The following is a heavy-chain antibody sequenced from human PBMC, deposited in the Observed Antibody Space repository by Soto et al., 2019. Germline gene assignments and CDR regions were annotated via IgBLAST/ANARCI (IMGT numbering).Heavy chain of an antibody. Sequence: SETLSLTCTVSGGSISSGDYYWSWIRQPPGKGLEWIGYIYYSGSTYYNPSLKSRVTISVDTSKNQFSLKLSSVTAADTAVYYCARDTYFWSGEMAYYYYGMDVWGQGTTVTVS. CDR1: GGSISSGDYY. CDR2: IYYSGST. CDR3: ARDTYFWSGEMAYYYYGMDV. D-gene: IGHD3-3*01. J-gene: IGHJ6*02. V-gene: IGHV4-30-4*01.